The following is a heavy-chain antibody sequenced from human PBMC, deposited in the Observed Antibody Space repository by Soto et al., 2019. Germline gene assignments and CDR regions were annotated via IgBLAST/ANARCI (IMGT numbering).Heavy chain of an antibody. V-gene: IGHV3-72*01. Sequence: GGSLRLSCAASGFTFSSYSMDWVRQAPGKGQEWVGRTRNKANSYTTEYAASVKGRFIVSSDDSMNSLYLQMNSLKTEDTAMYYCVRTSHYGSGTWNFDYWGQGTLVTVSS. J-gene: IGHJ4*02. CDR3: VRTSHYGSGTWNFDY. D-gene: IGHD3-10*01. CDR1: GFTFSSYS. CDR2: TRNKANSYTT.